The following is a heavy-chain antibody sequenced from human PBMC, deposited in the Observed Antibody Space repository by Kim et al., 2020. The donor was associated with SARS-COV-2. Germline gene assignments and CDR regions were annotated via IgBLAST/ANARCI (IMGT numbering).Heavy chain of an antibody. J-gene: IGHJ6*02. Sequence: ASVKVSCKASGYTFTSYAMHWVRQAPGQRLEWMGWINAGNGNTKYSQKFQGRVTITRDTSASTAYMELSSLRSEDTAVYYCARSVFVTTVPGYYYGMDVWGQGTTVTVSS. CDR1: GYTFTSYA. CDR3: ARSVFVTTVPGYYYGMDV. V-gene: IGHV1-3*01. CDR2: INAGNGNT. D-gene: IGHD4-17*01.